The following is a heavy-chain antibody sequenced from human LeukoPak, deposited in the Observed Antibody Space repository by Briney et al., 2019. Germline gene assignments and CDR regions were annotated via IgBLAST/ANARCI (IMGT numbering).Heavy chain of an antibody. V-gene: IGHV1-69*05. CDR3: ARGGGIAVAGREYNWFDP. CDR2: IIPIFGTA. CDR1: GGTFSSYA. D-gene: IGHD6-19*01. Sequence: ASVKVSCKASGGTFSSYAISWVRQAPGQGPEWMGGIIPIFGTANYAQKFQGRVTITTDESTSTAYMELSSLRSEDTAVYYCARGGGIAVAGREYNWFDPWGQGTLVTVSS. J-gene: IGHJ5*02.